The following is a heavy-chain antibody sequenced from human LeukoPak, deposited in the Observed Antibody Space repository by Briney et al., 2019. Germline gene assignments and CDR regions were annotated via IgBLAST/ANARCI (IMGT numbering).Heavy chain of an antibody. Sequence: GGSLRLSCAASGFTFDDYGMSWVRQAPGKGLEWVSGINWNGGSTGYADSVKGRFTISRDNAKNSLYLQMNSLRAEDTALYHCARAYSSSWGLGYYYYMDVWGKGTTVTVSS. D-gene: IGHD6-13*01. J-gene: IGHJ6*03. CDR3: ARAYSSSWGLGYYYYMDV. V-gene: IGHV3-20*01. CDR2: INWNGGST. CDR1: GFTFDDYG.